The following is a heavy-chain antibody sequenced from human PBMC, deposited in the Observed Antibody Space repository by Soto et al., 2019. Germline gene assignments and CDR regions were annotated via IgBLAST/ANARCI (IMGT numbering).Heavy chain of an antibody. CDR1: GGSISSGGYY. CDR3: ARVYMQLAPSSSWFYYYFDY. J-gene: IGHJ4*02. V-gene: IGHV4-31*03. Sequence: SETLSLTCTVSGGSISSGGYYWSWIRQHPGKGLEWIGYIYYSGSTYYNPSLKSRVTISVDTSKNQFSLKLSSVTAADTAVYYCARVYMQLAPSSSWFYYYFDYWGQGTLVTVSS. CDR2: IYYSGST. D-gene: IGHD6-13*01.